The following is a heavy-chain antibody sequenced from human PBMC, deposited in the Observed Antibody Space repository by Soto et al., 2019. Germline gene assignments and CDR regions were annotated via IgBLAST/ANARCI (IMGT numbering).Heavy chain of an antibody. Sequence: QVQLVESGGGVVQPGRSLRLSCAASGFTFSVYAMHWVRQAPGKGLEWVAAISCDGTDIYYADSVKGRLASSRDNSESTLYLQMNSLKPEDTAVYSCAKTPCARYYTHYSDHWGQRTLVTVPS. CDR1: GFTFSVYA. D-gene: IGHD2-8*01. CDR3: AKTPCARYYTHYSDH. CDR2: ISCDGTDI. J-gene: IGHJ4*02. V-gene: IGHV3-30*18.